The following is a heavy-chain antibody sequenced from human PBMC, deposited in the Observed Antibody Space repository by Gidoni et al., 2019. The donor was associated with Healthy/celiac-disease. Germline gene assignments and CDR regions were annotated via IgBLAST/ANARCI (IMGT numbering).Heavy chain of an antibody. V-gene: IGHV3-30*01. CDR1: GFTFSSYA. CDR2: ISYDGSNK. CDR3: ARGTYYYGSGSWGGMNV. Sequence: QVQLVESGGGVVQPGRSLRPSCAASGFTFSSYAMHWVRQAPGKGLEWVAVISYDGSNKYYADSVKGRFTISRDNSKNTLYLQMNSLRAEDTAVYYCARGTYYYGSGSWGGMNVWGQGTTVTVSS. D-gene: IGHD3-10*01. J-gene: IGHJ6*02.